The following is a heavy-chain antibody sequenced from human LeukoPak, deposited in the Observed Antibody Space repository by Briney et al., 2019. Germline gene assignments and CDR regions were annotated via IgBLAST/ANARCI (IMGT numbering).Heavy chain of an antibody. Sequence: ASVKVSCKASGYTFTSYGISWVRQAPGQGLKWVGWISAYNGNTNYAQKLQGRVTMTTDTSTSTVYMELRSLRSDDTAVYYCARVGGGYQLLPTDYWGQGTLVTVSS. V-gene: IGHV1-18*01. D-gene: IGHD2-2*01. J-gene: IGHJ4*02. CDR1: GYTFTSYG. CDR3: ARVGGGYQLLPTDY. CDR2: ISAYNGNT.